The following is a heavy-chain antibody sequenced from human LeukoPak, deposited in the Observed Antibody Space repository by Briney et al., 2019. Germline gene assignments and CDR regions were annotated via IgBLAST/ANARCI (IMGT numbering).Heavy chain of an antibody. CDR1: GFTVSSNY. CDR3: ARGLLYGSGSYFLDY. CDR2: IYSGGST. Sequence: GGSLRLSCAASGFTVSSNYMSWVRQAPGKGLEWVSVIYSGGSTYYADSVKGRFTISRDNSKNTLYLQMNSLRAEDTAVYYCARGLLYGSGSYFLDYWGQGTLVTVSS. V-gene: IGHV3-66*01. J-gene: IGHJ4*02. D-gene: IGHD3-10*01.